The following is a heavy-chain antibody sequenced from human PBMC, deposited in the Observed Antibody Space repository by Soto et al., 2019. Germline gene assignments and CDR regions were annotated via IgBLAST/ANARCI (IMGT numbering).Heavy chain of an antibody. D-gene: IGHD6-19*01. J-gene: IGHJ4*01. CDR3: ARVGFGRIAVAATGYFDY. V-gene: IGHV1-3*01. Sequence: ASVKVSCKVSGYTLTELSMHWVRQAPGKGLEWMGWINAGNGNTKYSQKFQGRVTITRDTSASTAYMELSSLRSEDTAVYYCARVGFGRIAVAATGYFDYWG. CDR2: INAGNGNT. CDR1: GYTLTELS.